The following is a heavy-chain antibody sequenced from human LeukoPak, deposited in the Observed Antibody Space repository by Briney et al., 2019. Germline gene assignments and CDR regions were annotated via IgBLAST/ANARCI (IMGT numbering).Heavy chain of an antibody. CDR3: ARLSPGLRVWFGELSRNWFDP. D-gene: IGHD3-10*01. CDR2: INHSGST. Sequence: SETLSLTCAVYGGSFSGYYWSWIRQPPGKGLEWIGEINHSGSTNYNPSLKSGGTISVDTSKNQFSLKLSSVTAADTAVYYCARLSPGLRVWFGELSRNWFDPWGQGTLVTVSS. V-gene: IGHV4-34*01. CDR1: GGSFSGYY. J-gene: IGHJ5*02.